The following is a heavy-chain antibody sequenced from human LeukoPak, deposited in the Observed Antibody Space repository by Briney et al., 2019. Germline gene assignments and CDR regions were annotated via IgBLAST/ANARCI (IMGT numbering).Heavy chain of an antibody. V-gene: IGHV1-18*01. CDR3: APEGATTPQFL. D-gene: IGHD5-12*01. J-gene: IGHJ4*02. CDR2: ISAYNGNT. Sequence: ASVKVSCKASGYTFTSYGISWVRQAPGQGLEWMGWISAYNGNTNYAQKLQGRVTITTDESTSTAYMELSSLRSEDTAVYYCAPEGATTPQFLWGQGTLVTVSS. CDR1: GYTFTSYG.